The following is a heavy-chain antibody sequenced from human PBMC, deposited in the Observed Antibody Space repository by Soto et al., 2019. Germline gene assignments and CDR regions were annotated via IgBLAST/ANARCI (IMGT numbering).Heavy chain of an antibody. CDR1: GFTFSSYA. CDR2: INSDGSST. D-gene: IGHD6-19*01. V-gene: IGHV3-74*01. J-gene: IGHJ3*02. Sequence: PGGSLRLSCAASGFTFSSYAMSWVRQAPGKGLLWVSRINSDGSSTNYADSVKGRFTISRDNAKSTLWLQMNSLRAEDTAVYYCASAMGGTRNALNIWGQGTMVTVSS. CDR3: ASAMGGTRNALNI.